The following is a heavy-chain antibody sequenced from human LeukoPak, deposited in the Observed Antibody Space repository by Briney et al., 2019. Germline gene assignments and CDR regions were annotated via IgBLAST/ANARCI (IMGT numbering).Heavy chain of an antibody. CDR3: AKRNGF. V-gene: IGHV3-30*18. CDR1: RFTFSSYD. D-gene: IGHD1-1*01. CDR2: ISYDGNNK. Sequence: GRSLRLSCAASRFTFSSYDMHWVCQAPGKGLEWVAIISYDGNNKYYGDSVKGRFTISRDNSKNTLYLQMNSLRVEDTAVYYCAKRNGFWGQGTLVTVSS. J-gene: IGHJ4*02.